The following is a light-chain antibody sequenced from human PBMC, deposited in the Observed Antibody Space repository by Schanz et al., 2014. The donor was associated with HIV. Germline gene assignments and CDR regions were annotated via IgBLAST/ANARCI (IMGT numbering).Light chain of an antibody. CDR2: DTS. CDR1: QTVSNN. Sequence: EIVMTQSPGTLSVSPGERATLSCRASQTVSNNLAWYQQKPGQAPRLLIYDTSNRAAGIPDRFSGSGSETDFTLTISRLEPEDFAVYYCQHYGDSRGTFGGGTEVDIK. V-gene: IGKV3-20*01. CDR3: QHYGDSRGT. J-gene: IGKJ4*01.